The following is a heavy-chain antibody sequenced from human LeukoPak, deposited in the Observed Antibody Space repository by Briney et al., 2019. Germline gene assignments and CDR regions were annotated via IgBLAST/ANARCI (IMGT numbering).Heavy chain of an antibody. J-gene: IGHJ4*02. CDR2: FSGSGDDT. D-gene: IGHD3-10*01. V-gene: IGHV3-23*01. Sequence: PGGSLRLSCAASGFTFSNYAMSWVRRAPGKGLEWVSTFSGSGDDTYYADSVKGRFTISRDNSKNTLYLQMNSLRADDTAVYYCARAPNYAGSGSFFSDYWGQGTLVSVSS. CDR3: ARAPNYAGSGSFFSDY. CDR1: GFTFSNYA.